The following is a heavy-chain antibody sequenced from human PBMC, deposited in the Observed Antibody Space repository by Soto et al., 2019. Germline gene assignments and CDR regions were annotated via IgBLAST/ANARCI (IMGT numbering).Heavy chain of an antibody. CDR2: IYHSGST. CDR1: GGSISSSNW. J-gene: IGHJ4*02. CDR3: ARSGGYSYGDY. D-gene: IGHD5-18*01. Sequence: QVQLQESGPGLVKPSGTLSLTCAVSGGSISSSNWWIWVRQPPGKGLEWIGEIYHSGSTNYNPSLKSRVTTSVDKSKTQFPLKLTSVTAADTAVYYCARSGGYSYGDYWGQGTLVTVSS. V-gene: IGHV4-4*02.